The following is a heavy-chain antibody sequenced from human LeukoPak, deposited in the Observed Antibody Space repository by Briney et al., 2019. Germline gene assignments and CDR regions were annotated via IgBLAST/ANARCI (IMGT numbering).Heavy chain of an antibody. J-gene: IGHJ3*02. CDR3: ARRYSYGSGDAFDI. Sequence: GGSLRLSCAASGFTFSSSGMSWVRQAPGKGLEWVSAISGSGGTTYYADSVKGRFTISRDNAKNSLYLQMNSLRAEDTAVYYCARRYSYGSGDAFDIWGQGTMVTVSS. CDR1: GFTFSSSG. CDR2: ISGSGGTT. V-gene: IGHV3-21*01. D-gene: IGHD5-18*01.